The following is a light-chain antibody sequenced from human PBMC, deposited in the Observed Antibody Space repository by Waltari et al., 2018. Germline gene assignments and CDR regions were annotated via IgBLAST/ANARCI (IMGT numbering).Light chain of an antibody. CDR3: CSYAHSSRVV. CDR1: SSDVGSYNL. V-gene: IGLV2-23*01. J-gene: IGLJ2*01. Sequence: QSALTQPASVSGSPGQSITISCTGTSSDVGSYNLVSWYQHYPGKAPKLMIYEGTKRPSGVSNRFSGSKSGNTASLTISGLQGEDEADYHCCSYAHSSRVVFGGGTKVTVL. CDR2: EGT.